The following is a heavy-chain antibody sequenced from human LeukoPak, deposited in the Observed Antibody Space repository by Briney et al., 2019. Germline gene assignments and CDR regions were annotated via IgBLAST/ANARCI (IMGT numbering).Heavy chain of an antibody. CDR2: IKQDGSEK. J-gene: IGHJ4*02. Sequence: PGGSLRLSCTTSGFTFSNYWMSWVRQAQGKGLEWVANIKQDGSEKDYVDSVKGRFTISRDNAKNSLYLQMNSLRAEDTAVYSCARDWCSGGSCYSGYFDYWGQGTLVTVSS. D-gene: IGHD2-15*01. V-gene: IGHV3-7*01. CDR3: ARDWCSGGSCYSGYFDY. CDR1: GFTFSNYW.